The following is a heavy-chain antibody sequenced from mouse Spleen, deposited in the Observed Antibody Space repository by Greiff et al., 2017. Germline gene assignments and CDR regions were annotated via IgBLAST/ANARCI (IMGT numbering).Heavy chain of an antibody. CDR3: VRCGSSYDWYFDV. Sequence: VQGVESGPGLVAPSQSLSITCTVSGFSLTSYDISWIRQPPGKGLEWLGVIWTGGGTNYNSAFMSRLSISKDNSKSQVFLKMNSLQTDDTAIYYCVRCGSSYDWYFDVWGAGTTVTVSS. CDR1: GFSLTSYD. V-gene: IGHV2-9-2*01. CDR2: IWTGGGT. J-gene: IGHJ1*01. D-gene: IGHD1-1*01.